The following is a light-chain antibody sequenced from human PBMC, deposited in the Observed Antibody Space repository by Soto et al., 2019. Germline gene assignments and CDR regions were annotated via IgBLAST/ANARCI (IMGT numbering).Light chain of an antibody. J-gene: IGKJ3*01. V-gene: IGKV1-39*01. Sequence: DIPMTQSPSSLSASVGDRVTITCRASQSISSYLNWYQQKPGKAPKLLIYAASSLQRGVPSRFSGSGSGTDLTLTISSLQHEDFATYYCQHSDRPPLTFGPGTKVDI. CDR2: AAS. CDR1: QSISSY. CDR3: QHSDRPPLT.